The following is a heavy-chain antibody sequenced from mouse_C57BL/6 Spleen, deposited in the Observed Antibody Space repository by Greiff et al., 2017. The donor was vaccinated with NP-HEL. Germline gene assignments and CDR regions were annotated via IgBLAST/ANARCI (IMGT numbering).Heavy chain of an antibody. CDR1: GYTFTSYW. CDR3: ARGIYDGPYFDY. J-gene: IGHJ2*01. CDR2: IDPSDSET. V-gene: IGHV1-52*01. D-gene: IGHD2-3*01. Sequence: QVQLKQPGAELVRPGSSVKLSCKASGYTFTSYWMHWVKQRPIQGLEWIGNIDPSDSETHYNQKFKDKATLTVDKSSSTAYMQLSSLTSEDSAVYYCARGIYDGPYFDYWGQGTTLTVSS.